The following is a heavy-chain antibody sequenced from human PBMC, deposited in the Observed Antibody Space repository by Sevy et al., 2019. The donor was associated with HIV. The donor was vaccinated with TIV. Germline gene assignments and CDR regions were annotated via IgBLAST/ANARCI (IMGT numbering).Heavy chain of an antibody. V-gene: IGHV3-20*04. J-gene: IGHJ4*02. CDR2: INWNGVGT. D-gene: IGHD2-21*02. Sequence: GGSLRRSCAASGLNFDDYGMSWVRQAPGKGLEWVSAINWNGVGTSYADSVKGRFTISRDNAKNSLYVQMNSLRAEDTALYYCARERSCGGDCYYFDYWGQGTLVTVSS. CDR3: ARERSCGGDCYYFDY. CDR1: GLNFDDYG.